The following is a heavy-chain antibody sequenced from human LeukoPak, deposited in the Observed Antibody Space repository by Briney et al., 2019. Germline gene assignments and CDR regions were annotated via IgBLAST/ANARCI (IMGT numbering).Heavy chain of an antibody. J-gene: IGHJ4*02. CDR2: SSSSSSYI. CDR1: GFTFSSYS. Sequence: GGSLRLSCAASGFTFSSYSMNWVRQAPGTGLEWVSSSSSSSSYIYYADSVKGRFTISRDNARKSLYLQMNSLRAEDTAVYYCARGGGYSYGSFDYWGQGTLVTVSS. V-gene: IGHV3-21*01. D-gene: IGHD5-18*01. CDR3: ARGGGYSYGSFDY.